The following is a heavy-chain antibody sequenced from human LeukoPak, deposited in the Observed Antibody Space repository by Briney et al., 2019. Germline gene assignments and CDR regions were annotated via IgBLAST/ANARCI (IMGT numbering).Heavy chain of an antibody. D-gene: IGHD4-17*01. J-gene: IGHJ6*02. CDR3: ARARYGDYYYYGMDV. V-gene: IGHV4-59*01. Sequence: SETLSLTCTVSGGSISSYYWSWIRQPPGKGLEGIGYIYYSGSTNYNPSLKSRVTISVDTSKNQFSLKLSSVTAADTAVYYCARARYGDYYYYGMDVWGQGTTVTVSS. CDR1: GGSISSYY. CDR2: IYYSGST.